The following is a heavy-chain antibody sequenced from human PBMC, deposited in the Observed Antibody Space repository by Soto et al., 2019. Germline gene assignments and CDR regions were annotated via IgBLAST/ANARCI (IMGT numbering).Heavy chain of an antibody. CDR2: ISAYNGNT. CDR1: GYTFTSYG. D-gene: IGHD3-10*01. V-gene: IGHV1-18*01. J-gene: IGHJ5*02. CDR3: AGGGRGKYYYGSGSSAWFDP. Sequence: ASVKVSCKASGYTFTSYGISWVRQAPGQGLEWMGWISAYNGNTNYAQKLQGRVTVTTDTSRSTVYMELRSLRSDDTAVYYCAGGGRGKYYYGSGSSAWFDPWGQGTLVTVSS.